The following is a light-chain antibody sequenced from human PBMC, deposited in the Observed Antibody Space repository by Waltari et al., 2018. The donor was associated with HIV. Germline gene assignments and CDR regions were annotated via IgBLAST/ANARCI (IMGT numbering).Light chain of an antibody. J-gene: IGKJ5*01. CDR3: QQRSNWPPIT. CDR1: QSVSSY. V-gene: IGKV3-11*01. Sequence: EIVLTQSPAPLSWSPGERGTLSCRASQSVSSYLAWYQQKPGQAPRLLIYDASNRATGIPARFSGSGSGTDFTLTISSLEPEDFAVYYCQQRSNWPPITFGQGTRLEIK. CDR2: DAS.